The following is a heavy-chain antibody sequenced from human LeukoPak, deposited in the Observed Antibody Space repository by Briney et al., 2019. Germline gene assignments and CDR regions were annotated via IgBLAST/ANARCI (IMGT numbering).Heavy chain of an antibody. CDR1: GFSLSTSGLG. J-gene: IGHJ6*03. CDR3: ARSTPDPLGSRYSYYYYYYYMDV. Sequence: ESGPTLAKTAQTLTLTCTFSGFSLSTSGLGVGWIRQPPGKALEWLALIYWHDDKRYSPSLKSRPTSTNDASKNQVDLTMTHMDPEDTATYYCARSTPDPLGSRYSYYYYYYYMDVWGKGTTVTVSS. D-gene: IGHD3-3*01. V-gene: IGHV2-5*01. CDR2: IYWHDDK.